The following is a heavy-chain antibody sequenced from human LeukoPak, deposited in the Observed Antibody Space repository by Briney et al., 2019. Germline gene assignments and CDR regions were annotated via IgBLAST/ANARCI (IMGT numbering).Heavy chain of an antibody. J-gene: IGHJ6*04. CDR2: ICHSGST. D-gene: IGHD2-2*01. Sequence: SETLSLTCAVSGYSISSGYYWGWIRQPPGKGLEWIGSICHSGSTYYSPSLKSRVTISVDTSKNHFSLKLSSVTAADTAVYYCAREGRYCSSTSCPHMDVWGKGTLVTVSS. V-gene: IGHV4-38-2*02. CDR3: AREGRYCSSTSCPHMDV. CDR1: GYSISSGYY.